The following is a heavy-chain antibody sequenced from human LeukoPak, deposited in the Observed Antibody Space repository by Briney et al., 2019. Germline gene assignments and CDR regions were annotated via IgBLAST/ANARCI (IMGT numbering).Heavy chain of an antibody. CDR2: IKQDGGET. Sequence: GGSLRLSCAASGFTFSNYWMSWVRQAPGKGLEWVANIKQDGGETYYVDSVKGRFTIYRDNVENSLYLQMNSLRAEDTAVYYCAREENYYYYMDVWGKGTTVTVSS. CDR1: GFTFSNYW. J-gene: IGHJ6*03. V-gene: IGHV3-7*01. D-gene: IGHD5-24*01. CDR3: AREENYYYYMDV.